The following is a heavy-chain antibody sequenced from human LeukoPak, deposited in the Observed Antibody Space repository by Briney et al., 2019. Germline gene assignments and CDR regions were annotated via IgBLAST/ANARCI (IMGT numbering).Heavy chain of an antibody. J-gene: IGHJ4*02. CDR1: GFTFSSYG. V-gene: IGHV3-30*03. D-gene: IGHD6-13*01. Sequence: GGSLRLSCAASGFTFSSYGMHWVRQAPGKGLEWVAVISYDGSNKYYADSVKGRFTISRDNSKNTLYLQMNSLRAEDTAVYYCAGSWYMDSWGQGTLVTVSS. CDR3: AGSWYMDS. CDR2: ISYDGSNK.